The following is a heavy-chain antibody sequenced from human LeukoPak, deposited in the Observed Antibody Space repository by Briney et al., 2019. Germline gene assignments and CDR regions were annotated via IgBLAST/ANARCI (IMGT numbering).Heavy chain of an antibody. V-gene: IGHV4-34*01. D-gene: IGHD3-10*01. CDR1: GGSFSGYY. J-gene: IGHJ4*02. CDR3: AREAPISDSGNYYKSLGY. Sequence: SETLSLTCAVYGGSFSGYYWSWIRQPPGKGLEWIGEINHSGSTNYNPSLKSRVTISVDTSKNQFSLKLSSVTAADTAVYYCAREAPISDSGNYYKSLGYWGQGTLVTVSS. CDR2: INHSGST.